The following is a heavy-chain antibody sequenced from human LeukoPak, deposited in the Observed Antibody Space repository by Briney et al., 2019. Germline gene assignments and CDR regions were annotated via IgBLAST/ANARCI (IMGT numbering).Heavy chain of an antibody. Sequence: PGGSLRLSCAASGFTFSSYAMSWVRQAPGKGLEWVSAISGSGGSTYYADSVKGRFTISRDNSKNTLYLQMNSLRAEDTAVYYCAKDRNYYDSSGYYFEYFDYWGQGTLVTVSS. D-gene: IGHD3-22*01. V-gene: IGHV3-23*01. CDR1: GFTFSSYA. CDR2: ISGSGGST. J-gene: IGHJ4*02. CDR3: AKDRNYYDSSGYYFEYFDY.